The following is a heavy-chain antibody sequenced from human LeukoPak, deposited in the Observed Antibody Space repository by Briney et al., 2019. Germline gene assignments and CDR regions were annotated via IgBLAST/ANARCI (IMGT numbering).Heavy chain of an antibody. CDR2: ISYDGSNK. J-gene: IGHJ4*02. V-gene: IGHV3-30*18. CDR3: AKDMPPYFVVVPAAILTNFDY. D-gene: IGHD2-2*02. Sequence: PGGSLRLSCAAPGFTFSSYGTHWVRQAPGKGLEWVAVISYDGSNKYYADSVKGRFTISRDNSKNTLYLQMNSLRAEDTAVYYCAKDMPPYFVVVPAAILTNFDYWGQGTLVTVSS. CDR1: GFTFSSYG.